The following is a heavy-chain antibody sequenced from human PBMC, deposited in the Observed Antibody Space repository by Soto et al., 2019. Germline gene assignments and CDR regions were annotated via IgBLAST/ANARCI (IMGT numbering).Heavy chain of an antibody. D-gene: IGHD2-15*01. V-gene: IGHV5-51*01. Sequence: GESLKISCKGSGYSFTSYWIGWVRQMPGKGLEWMGIIYPGDSDTRYSPSFQGQVTISADKSISTAYLQWSSLKASDTAMYYCARRSYLCSGGSCSSHYFDHWGPGTLVTVSS. CDR2: IYPGDSDT. CDR1: GYSFTSYW. J-gene: IGHJ4*02. CDR3: ARRSYLCSGGSCSSHYFDH.